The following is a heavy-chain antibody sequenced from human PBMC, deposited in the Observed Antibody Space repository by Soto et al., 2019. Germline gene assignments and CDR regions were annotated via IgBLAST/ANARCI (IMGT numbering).Heavy chain of an antibody. J-gene: IGHJ5*02. Sequence: ASVKVSCKASGYNFSDYYIHWVRQAPGQGLEWLGWVSPKSGGTNYAQKFKGRVTMTRDTSGNTVYMDLSGLKSDDTAVLYCAREISGGGTLNWFDPWGQGTLVTVSS. D-gene: IGHD2-8*02. CDR1: GYNFSDYY. CDR3: AREISGGGTLNWFDP. V-gene: IGHV1-2*02. CDR2: VSPKSGGT.